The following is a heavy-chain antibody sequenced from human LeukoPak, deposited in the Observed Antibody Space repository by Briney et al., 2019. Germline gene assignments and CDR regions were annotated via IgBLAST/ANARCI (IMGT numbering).Heavy chain of an antibody. CDR2: IYTSGST. J-gene: IGHJ3*02. CDR1: GGSIRTGSYY. Sequence: PSETLSLTCTVSGGSIRTGSYYWSWIRQPAGKGLEWIGRIYTSGSTNYNPSLKSRVTMSVDTSKNQFSLKLSSVTAADTAVYYCARAGIAVALGAFDIWGQGTMVTVSS. V-gene: IGHV4-61*02. CDR3: ARAGIAVALGAFDI. D-gene: IGHD6-19*01.